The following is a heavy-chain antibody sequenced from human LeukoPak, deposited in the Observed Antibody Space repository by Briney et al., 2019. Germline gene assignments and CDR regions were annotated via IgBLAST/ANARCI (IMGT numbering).Heavy chain of an antibody. V-gene: IGHV4-59*01. Sequence: SETLSLTCTVSGGSISCYYWSWIRQPPGKGLEWIGYIYYSGSTNYNPSLKSRVTISVDTSKNQFSLKLSSVTAADTAVYYCARANIAAAGTSWFDPWGQGTLVTVSS. CDR1: GGSISCYY. D-gene: IGHD6-13*01. CDR2: IYYSGST. CDR3: ARANIAAAGTSWFDP. J-gene: IGHJ5*02.